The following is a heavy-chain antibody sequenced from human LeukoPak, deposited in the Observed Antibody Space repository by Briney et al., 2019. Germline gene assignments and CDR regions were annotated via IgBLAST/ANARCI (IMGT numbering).Heavy chain of an antibody. CDR2: LSGSGDST. V-gene: IGHV3-23*01. D-gene: IGHD3-16*01. J-gene: IGHJ4*02. CDR3: AKVSDYVWGRNVVLDY. CDR1: GFTFSSYD. Sequence: GGSLRLSCAASGFTFSSYDMSWVRQAPGKGLEWVSGLSGSGDSTYYADSVKGRFTISRDNSKNTLYLQMNSLRAEDTAVYYCAKVSDYVWGRNVVLDYWGQGTLVTVSS.